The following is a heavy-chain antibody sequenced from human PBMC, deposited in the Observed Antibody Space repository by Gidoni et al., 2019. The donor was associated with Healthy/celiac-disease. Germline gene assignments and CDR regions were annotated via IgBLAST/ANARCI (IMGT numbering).Heavy chain of an antibody. V-gene: IGHV4-39*01. J-gene: IGHJ4*02. D-gene: IGHD6-19*01. Sequence: QLQLQESGPGLVKPSETLSLTCPVSGGSISSSRYYWGWIRQPPGKGLEWIGSIYYRGSTYYNPSLKSRVTISVDTSKNQFSLKLSSVTAADTAVYYCARSIAVAGNEFDYWGQGTLVTVSS. CDR1: GGSISSSRYY. CDR3: ARSIAVAGNEFDY. CDR2: IYYRGST.